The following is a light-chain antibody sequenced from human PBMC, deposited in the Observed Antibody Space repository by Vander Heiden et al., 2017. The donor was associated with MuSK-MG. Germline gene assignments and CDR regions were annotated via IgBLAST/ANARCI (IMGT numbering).Light chain of an antibody. CDR2: EVI. Sequence: QAALTQPPSASGSAGQAGTISCTGTIKKDGGYKYVSGYQQTPGKAPKLMIYEVIKRPSGVPDRFSGSKSGNTASRTVSGLQAEDEAEYYCRSYAGSNKDALFGGGTKLTVL. V-gene: IGLV2-8*01. CDR1: IKKDGGYKY. CDR3: RSYAGSNKDAL. J-gene: IGLJ2*01.